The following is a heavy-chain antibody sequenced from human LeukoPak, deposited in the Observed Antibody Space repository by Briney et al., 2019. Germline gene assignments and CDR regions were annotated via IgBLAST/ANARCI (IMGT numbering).Heavy chain of an antibody. V-gene: IGHV4-59*01. Sequence: PSETLSLTCNVSGASLSSYYWSWIRQPPGEGLEWIGYFYHSGGTNYNPSLKSRATISIDTSKNEVSLKLRSVTAADTAVYYCARGASSSWYSLWKFWGQGTLVTVSS. J-gene: IGHJ4*02. CDR1: GASLSSYY. CDR3: ARGASSSWYSLWKF. CDR2: FYHSGGT. D-gene: IGHD6-13*01.